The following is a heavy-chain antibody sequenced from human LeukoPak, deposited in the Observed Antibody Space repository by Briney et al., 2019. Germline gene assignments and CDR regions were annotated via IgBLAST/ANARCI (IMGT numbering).Heavy chain of an antibody. Sequence: PGRSPRLACAASGFTFSSYWMSWVRQAPGKGLEWVANIKQDGSTKYYVDSVKGRFTISRDNAKNSLYLQMNSLRAEDTAVYYCARVAAGIYYYYYGMDVWGQGTTVTVSS. V-gene: IGHV3-7*01. J-gene: IGHJ6*02. CDR2: IKQDGSTK. CDR1: GFTFSSYW. D-gene: IGHD6-13*01. CDR3: ARVAAGIYYYYYGMDV.